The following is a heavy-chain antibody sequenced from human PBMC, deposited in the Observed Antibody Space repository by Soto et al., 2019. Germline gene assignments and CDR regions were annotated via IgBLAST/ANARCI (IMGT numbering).Heavy chain of an antibody. CDR3: ARRTVNIRTFYSGLKTHCFDY. V-gene: IGHV4-39*01. CDR2: IYYSGST. CDR1: GDSMSSSDYY. D-gene: IGHD6-19*01. Sequence: QLQLHESGPGLEKPSETLSLTCAVSGDSMSSSDYYWGWIRQPPGKGLEWIGSIYYSGSTYYNPSLQSRVAISVDTSKNQFSLKLKSVTAADTAIYYCARRTVNIRTFYSGLKTHCFDYWGQGAPVTVSS. J-gene: IGHJ4*02.